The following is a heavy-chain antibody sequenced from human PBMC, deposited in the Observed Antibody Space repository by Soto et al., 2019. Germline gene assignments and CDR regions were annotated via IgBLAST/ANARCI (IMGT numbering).Heavy chain of an antibody. D-gene: IGHD5-12*01. Sequence: QVQLVQSGAEVKKPGASVKVSCKASGYTFISYDRNWVRQATGQGLEWMGWMNPNTGDTGYAQKLQGRVTMTRNTSINTANLELGSLRSDDTAVYFCARGDGYMFDNLGQVTLVTVSS. V-gene: IGHV1-8*01. CDR1: GYTFISYD. J-gene: IGHJ4*02. CDR3: ARGDGYMFDN. CDR2: MNPNTGDT.